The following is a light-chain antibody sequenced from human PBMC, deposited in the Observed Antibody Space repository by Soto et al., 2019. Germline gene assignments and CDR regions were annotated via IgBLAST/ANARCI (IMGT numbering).Light chain of an antibody. Sequence: QSVLTQPASVSGSPGQSITISCTGTSSDVGAYKLMSWYQQYPGKAPKLMVYGVSNRPSGLSNRFSGSKSGNTASLTISGLQPEDEADYYCSSYTTNSILIFGGGTKVTVL. J-gene: IGLJ2*01. CDR1: SSDVGAYKL. V-gene: IGLV2-14*03. CDR3: SSYTTNSILI. CDR2: GVS.